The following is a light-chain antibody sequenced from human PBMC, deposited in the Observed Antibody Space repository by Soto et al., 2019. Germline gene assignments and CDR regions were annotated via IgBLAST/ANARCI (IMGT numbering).Light chain of an antibody. CDR3: SSTAGSNNPFV. Sequence: QSVLTQPPSASGSPGQSVTISCTGTSSDVGSSNYVSWYQQHPGKAPKVIIYEVSKRPSGVPDRFSGSRSGNKASLTVSGLQADDEADYYCSSTAGSNNPFVFGTGTKVTVL. J-gene: IGLJ1*01. CDR2: EVS. CDR1: SSDVGSSNY. V-gene: IGLV2-8*01.